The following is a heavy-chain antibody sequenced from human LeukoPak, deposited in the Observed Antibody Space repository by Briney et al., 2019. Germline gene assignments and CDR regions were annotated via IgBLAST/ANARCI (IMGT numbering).Heavy chain of an antibody. Sequence: PSETLSLTCAVYGGSFSGYYWSWIRQPPGKGLEWIGEINHSGSTNYNPSLKSRVTISVDTSKNQFSLKLSSVTAADTAVYYCAKEIQLEPFDCWGQGTLVTVSS. D-gene: IGHD1-1*01. V-gene: IGHV4-34*01. CDR3: AKEIQLEPFDC. CDR2: INHSGST. CDR1: GGSFSGYY. J-gene: IGHJ4*02.